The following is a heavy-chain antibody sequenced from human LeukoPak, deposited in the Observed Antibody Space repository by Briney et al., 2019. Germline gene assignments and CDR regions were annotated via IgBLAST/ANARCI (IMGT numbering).Heavy chain of an antibody. CDR2: INPKTGGS. J-gene: IGHJ4*02. V-gene: IGHV1-2*06. Sequence: ASVRVSCKASGYTFTGYYMRWVRQAPGQGLEWLGRINPKTGGSNYAQNFQGRVTMTSDTSTTTAYMEPSSLNSDDTAVYYCATLVSGINYWGQGTLVTVSS. D-gene: IGHD1-20*01. CDR1: GYTFTGYY. CDR3: ATLVSGINY.